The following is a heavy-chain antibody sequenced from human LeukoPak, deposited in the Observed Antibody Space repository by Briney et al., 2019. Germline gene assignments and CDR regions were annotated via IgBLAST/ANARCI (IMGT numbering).Heavy chain of an antibody. CDR2: ISSNGGST. J-gene: IGHJ6*03. D-gene: IGHD2-15*01. CDR3: ARMGGYCSGGTCYSPYSYYMDV. V-gene: IGHV3-64*01. CDR1: GFIFSSNA. Sequence: GGSLRLSCAASGFIFSSNAMHWVRPAPGKELEYVSAISSNGGSTYYVNSVKGRFTISRDNSKNTLYLQRGSLRAEDTAVYYCARMGGYCSGGTCYSPYSYYMDVWGKGTTVTVSS.